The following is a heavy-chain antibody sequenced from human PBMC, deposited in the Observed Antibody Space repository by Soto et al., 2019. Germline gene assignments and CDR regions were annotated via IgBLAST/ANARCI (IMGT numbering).Heavy chain of an antibody. D-gene: IGHD2-2*01. CDR3: ARVPDR. Sequence: PSETLSLTCEVSGGSISSGGYSWSWIRQPPGKSLEWIGYIYHSGSTYYSPSLKSRVTISVDRSKNQFSLKLSSVTAADTAVYYCARVPDRWGQGTLVTSP. V-gene: IGHV4-30-2*01. CDR2: IYHSGST. CDR1: GGSISSGGYS. J-gene: IGHJ5*02.